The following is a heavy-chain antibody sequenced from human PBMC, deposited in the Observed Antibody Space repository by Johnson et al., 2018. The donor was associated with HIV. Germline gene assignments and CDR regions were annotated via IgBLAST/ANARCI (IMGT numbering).Heavy chain of an antibody. CDR1: GFTFSNYA. CDR2: ISSDGSTK. V-gene: IGHV3-30*04. J-gene: IGHJ3*02. D-gene: IGHD6-13*01. Sequence: VQLVESAGGVVQPGRSLRLSCAASGFTFSNYAMHWVRQAPGKGLEWVAVISSDGSTKYYGDSLEGRVTISRDNSKNTLFLQMNSLRTEDTAVYYCTTDPGWASSSWSLDAFDIWGQGTMVTVSS. CDR3: TTDPGWASSSWSLDAFDI.